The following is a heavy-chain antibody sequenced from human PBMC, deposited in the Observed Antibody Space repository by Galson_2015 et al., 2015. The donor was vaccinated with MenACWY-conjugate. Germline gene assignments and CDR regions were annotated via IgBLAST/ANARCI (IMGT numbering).Heavy chain of an antibody. CDR2: INAGNGNT. CDR3: ARGGKGYSSSWYGVWLSGMDV. D-gene: IGHD6-13*01. Sequence: SVKVSCKASGYTFTSYAMHWVRQAPGQRLEWMGWINAGNGNTKYSQKFQGRVTITRDTSASTAYMELSSLRSEDTAVYYCARGGKGYSSSWYGVWLSGMDVWGQGTTVTVSS. CDR1: GYTFTSYA. V-gene: IGHV1-3*01. J-gene: IGHJ6*02.